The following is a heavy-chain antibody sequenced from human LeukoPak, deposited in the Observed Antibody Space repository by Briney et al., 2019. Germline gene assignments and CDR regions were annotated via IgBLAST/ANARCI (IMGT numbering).Heavy chain of an antibody. CDR3: ARFKVWLPYDY. D-gene: IGHD3-16*01. Sequence: GESLKISCAASGFTFDDYGMSWVRQAPGKGLEWVSGINWNGGSTGYADSVKGRFTISRDNAKNSLYLQMNSLRAEDTALYYCARFKVWLPYDYWGQGTLVTVSS. J-gene: IGHJ4*02. CDR1: GFTFDDYG. V-gene: IGHV3-20*04. CDR2: INWNGGST.